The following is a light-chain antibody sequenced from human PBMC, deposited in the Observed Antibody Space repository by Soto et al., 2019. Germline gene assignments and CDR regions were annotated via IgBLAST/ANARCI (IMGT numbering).Light chain of an antibody. J-gene: IGKJ1*01. CDR1: QSIGNW. CDR2: DAS. V-gene: IGKV1-5*01. CDR3: QQYDDLPRT. Sequence: DIQMTQSPSTLSASVGDRVTITCRASQSIGNWLAWYQQKPGKAPKLLIYDASSLESGVPSRFSGSGSGTEFTLTISSLQPDDFATYYCQQYDDLPRTFGQGTKVQIK.